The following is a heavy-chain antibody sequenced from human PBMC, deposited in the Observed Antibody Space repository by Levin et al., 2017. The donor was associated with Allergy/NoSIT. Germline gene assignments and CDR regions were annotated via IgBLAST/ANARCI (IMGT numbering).Heavy chain of an antibody. CDR1: GGSVSSGSYY. J-gene: IGHJ6*02. V-gene: IGHV4-61*01. CDR3: ARDRLAARHEGYYYYGMDV. D-gene: IGHD6-6*01. Sequence: SETLSLTCTVSGGSVSSGSYYWSWIRQPPGTGLEWIGYIYYSGSTNYNPSLKSRVTISVDTSKNQFSLKLSSVTAADTAVYYCARDRLAARHEGYYYYGMDVWGQGTTVTVSS. CDR2: IYYSGST.